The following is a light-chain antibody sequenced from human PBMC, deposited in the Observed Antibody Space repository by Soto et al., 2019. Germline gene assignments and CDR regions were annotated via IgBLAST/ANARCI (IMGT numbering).Light chain of an antibody. J-gene: IGKJ5*01. V-gene: IGKV3-20*01. CDR1: QSVTSIY. Sequence: TQSPGTLSLSPGERATLSCRAVQSVTSIYLAWYQQKPGQAPRLLIYGASTRATDVPDRFSGSGSGADFTLTISRLEPEDFAVYYCQQYNSWPPITFGQGTRLEI. CDR3: QQYNSWPPIT. CDR2: GAS.